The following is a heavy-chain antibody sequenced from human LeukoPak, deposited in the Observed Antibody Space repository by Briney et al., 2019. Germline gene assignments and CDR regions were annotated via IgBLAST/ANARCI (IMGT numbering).Heavy chain of an antibody. Sequence: GGSLRLSCAASGFTFSSYSTNWVRQAPGKGLEWVSSISSSSSYIYYADSVKGRFTISRDNAKNSLYLQMNSLRAEDTAVYYCARDGDIVVVPAAINWFDPWGQGTLVTVSS. CDR3: ARDGDIVVVPAAINWFDP. J-gene: IGHJ5*02. D-gene: IGHD2-2*01. V-gene: IGHV3-21*01. CDR1: GFTFSSYS. CDR2: ISSSSSYI.